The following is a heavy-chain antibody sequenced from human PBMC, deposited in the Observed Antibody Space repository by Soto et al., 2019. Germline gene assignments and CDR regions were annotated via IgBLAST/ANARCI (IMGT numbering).Heavy chain of an antibody. CDR3: ARVTPLGYCSGGSCYYGGLDY. CDR1: GYTFTTYG. CDR2: ISADDGST. V-gene: IGHV1-18*01. J-gene: IGHJ4*02. Sequence: QVPLVQSGAEVKMPGASVKVSCKASGYTFTTYGVSWVRQAPGQGLEWMGWISADDGSTNYAQMLQGRVTMTTDTSTSTGYMELRSLRSDDTAVYYCARVTPLGYCSGGSCYYGGLDYWGQGTLVTVSS. D-gene: IGHD2-15*01.